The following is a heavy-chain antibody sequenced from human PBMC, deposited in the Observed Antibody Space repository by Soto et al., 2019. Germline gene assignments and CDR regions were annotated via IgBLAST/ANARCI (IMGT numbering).Heavy chain of an antibody. D-gene: IGHD2-2*02. CDR2: IIPIFGTA. J-gene: IGHJ6*02. V-gene: IGHV1-69*06. Sequence: SVKVSCKASGGTFSSYAISWVRQAPGQGLEWTGGIIPIFGTANYAQKFQGRVTITADKSTSTAYMELSSLRSEDTAVYYCASPLPMYCSSTSCYRHYYYYGMDVWGQGTTVTVSS. CDR3: ASPLPMYCSSTSCYRHYYYYGMDV. CDR1: GGTFSSYA.